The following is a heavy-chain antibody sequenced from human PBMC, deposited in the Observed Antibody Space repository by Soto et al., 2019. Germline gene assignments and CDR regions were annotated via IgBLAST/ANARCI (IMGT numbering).Heavy chain of an antibody. CDR1: GFTFSSFG. CDR2: IWFDGSNK. Sequence: QVQLVESGGGVVQPGRSLRLSCGASGFTFSSFGMHWVRQAPGKGLEWVAVIWFDGSNKYYIDSVKGRFTISRDNSKNTLYLQMNSLRAEDTAVYFCAGATLYGGGAYGLDVWGQGTTVTVSS. V-gene: IGHV3-33*01. J-gene: IGHJ6*02. D-gene: IGHD3-10*01. CDR3: AGATLYGGGAYGLDV.